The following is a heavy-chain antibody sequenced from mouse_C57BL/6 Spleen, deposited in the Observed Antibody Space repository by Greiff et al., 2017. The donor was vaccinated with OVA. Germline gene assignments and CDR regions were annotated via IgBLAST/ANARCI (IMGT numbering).Heavy chain of an antibody. D-gene: IGHD2-3*01. V-gene: IGHV1-31*01. CDR1: GYSFTGYY. Sequence: EVHLVESGPELVKPGASVKISCKASGYSFTGYYMHWVKQSHGNILDWIGYIYPYNGVSSYNQKFKGKATLTVDKSSSTAYMELRSLTSEDSAVYYCARSDDGYYGWYFDVWGTGTTVTVSS. CDR2: IYPYNGVS. CDR3: ARSDDGYYGWYFDV. J-gene: IGHJ1*03.